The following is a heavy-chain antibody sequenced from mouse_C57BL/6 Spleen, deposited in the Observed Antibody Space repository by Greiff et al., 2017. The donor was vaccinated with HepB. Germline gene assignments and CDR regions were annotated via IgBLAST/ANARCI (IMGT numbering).Heavy chain of an antibody. D-gene: IGHD4-1*01. CDR2: IDPSDSYT. J-gene: IGHJ2*01. CDR3: AKLTEGFDY. V-gene: IGHV1-59*01. CDR1: GYTFTSYW. Sequence: VQLQQPGAELVRPGTSVKLSCKASGYTFTSYWMHWVKQRPGQGLEWIGVIDPSDSYTNYNQKFKGKATLTVDTSSSTAYMQLSSLTSEDSAVYYCAKLTEGFDYGGKGTTLTVSS.